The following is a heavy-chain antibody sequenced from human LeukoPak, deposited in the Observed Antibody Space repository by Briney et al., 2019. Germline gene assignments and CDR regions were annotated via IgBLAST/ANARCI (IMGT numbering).Heavy chain of an antibody. CDR1: GFTFSSYV. CDR3: ATCAAGVFVTHYFDY. D-gene: IGHD3-3*01. J-gene: IGHJ4*02. CDR2: ISGSGDTT. Sequence: GGSLRLSCAASGFTFSSYVMSWVRQAPGKGLEWVSAISGSGDTTYYADSVKGRFTISRDNSKNTVYLQMNNLGAEDTAIYYCATCAAGVFVTHYFDYWGRGTLVTVSS. V-gene: IGHV3-23*01.